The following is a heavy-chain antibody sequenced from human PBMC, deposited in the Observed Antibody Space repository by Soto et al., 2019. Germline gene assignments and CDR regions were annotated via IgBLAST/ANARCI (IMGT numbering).Heavy chain of an antibody. J-gene: IGHJ5*02. CDR2: IKQDGSEK. Sequence: GGSLRLSCAASGFTFSSYWMSWVRQAPGKGLEWVANIKQDGSEKYYVDSVKGRFTISRDNAKNSLYLQMDSLRVEDTAVYYCAREGALKPFSSWGQGALVTVSS. V-gene: IGHV3-7*01. CDR3: AREGALKPFSS. CDR1: GFTFSSYW.